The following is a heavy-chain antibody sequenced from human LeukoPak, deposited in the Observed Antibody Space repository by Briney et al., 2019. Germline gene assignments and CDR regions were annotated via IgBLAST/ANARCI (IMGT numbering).Heavy chain of an antibody. CDR2: ISGTSTYI. D-gene: IGHD1-1*01. CDR3: PSGGTTDY. Sequence: GGSLRLSCAASGFTFSSYSMNWVRQAPGKGLEWVSSISGTSTYIYYADSVKGRFTISRDNAKDSLYLQMNRLRAAATAVYYCPSGGTTDYWGEGNLVSVSS. CDR1: GFTFSSYS. V-gene: IGHV3-21*01. J-gene: IGHJ4*02.